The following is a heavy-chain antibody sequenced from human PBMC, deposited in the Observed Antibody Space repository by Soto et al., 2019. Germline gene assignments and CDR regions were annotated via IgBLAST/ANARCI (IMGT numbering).Heavy chain of an antibody. V-gene: IGHV3-23*01. J-gene: IGHJ4*02. Sequence: EVQLLESGGGLVQPGGSLRLSCAASGFTFSSYAISWVRQAPGKGLEWVSAISGSGGSTYYADSVKGRFTISRDNSKNTLYLQMNSLRAEDTAVYYCAGRIAVAGDKDYFDYWGQGTLVTVSS. CDR1: GFTFSSYA. D-gene: IGHD6-19*01. CDR2: ISGSGGST. CDR3: AGRIAVAGDKDYFDY.